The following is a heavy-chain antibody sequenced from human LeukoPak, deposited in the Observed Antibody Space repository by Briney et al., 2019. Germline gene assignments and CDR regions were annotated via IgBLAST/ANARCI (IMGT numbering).Heavy chain of an antibody. CDR2: IKQDGSEK. Sequence: GGSLRLSCAASGFTFSSYWMSWVRQAPGKGLEWVANIKQDGSEKYYVDSVKGRFTISRDNAKNSLYLQMNSLRAGDTAVYYCARERRSYYYGMDVWGQGTTVTVSS. CDR1: GFTFSSYW. CDR3: ARERRSYYYGMDV. V-gene: IGHV3-7*03. J-gene: IGHJ6*02.